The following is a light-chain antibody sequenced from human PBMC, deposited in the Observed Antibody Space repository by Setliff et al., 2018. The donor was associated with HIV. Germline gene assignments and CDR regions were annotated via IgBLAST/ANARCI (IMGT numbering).Light chain of an antibody. CDR3: ATYTARLGLV. CDR1: SSDVDTFDF. CDR2: EVT. V-gene: IGLV2-14*01. Sequence: ALTQPASVSGSPGQSITISCTGTSSDVDTFDFVSWYQQHPDKAPKLLIYEVTNRPSGISNRFSGSKSGNTASLTISGLHEEDEGDYYCATYTARLGLVFGTGTKVTVL. J-gene: IGLJ1*01.